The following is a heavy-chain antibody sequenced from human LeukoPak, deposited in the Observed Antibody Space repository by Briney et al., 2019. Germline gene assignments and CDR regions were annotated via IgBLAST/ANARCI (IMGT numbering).Heavy chain of an antibody. Sequence: GGSLRLSCAASGFTFSSYAMHWVRQAPGKGLEWVAVISYDGSNKYYADSVKGRFTISRDNSKNTLYLQMNSLRAEDTAVYYCARGRITMVRGVTTLYYFDYWGQGTLVTVSS. CDR2: ISYDGSNK. CDR1: GFTFSSYA. J-gene: IGHJ4*02. V-gene: IGHV3-30-3*01. CDR3: ARGRITMVRGVTTLYYFDY. D-gene: IGHD3-10*01.